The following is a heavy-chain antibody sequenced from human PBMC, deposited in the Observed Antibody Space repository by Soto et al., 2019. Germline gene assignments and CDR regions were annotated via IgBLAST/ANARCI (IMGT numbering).Heavy chain of an antibody. D-gene: IGHD2-8*01. CDR2: IIVDSGNT. V-gene: IGHV1-58*01. J-gene: IGHJ4*02. CDR1: GSTFANSA. Sequence: SVKVSCKASGSTFANSAVQWVRQARGQSLEWIGRIIVDSGNTKSAEKFTERVSMSWDMSTSTAFMGLRSLSSDDTAVYYCATANNASPFDYWGLGTLVTVSS. CDR3: ATANNASPFDY.